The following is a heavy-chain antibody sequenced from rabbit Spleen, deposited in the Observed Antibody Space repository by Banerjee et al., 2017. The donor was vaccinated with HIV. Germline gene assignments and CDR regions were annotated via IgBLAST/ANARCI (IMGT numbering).Heavy chain of an antibody. Sequence: LVESGGGLVKPGASLTLTCTTSGFSFSSSYYMCWVRQAPGKGLEWIACIYTGGSGSTAYASWAKGRFTVSKTSSTTVTLQLNSLTAADTATYFCARGSAAMTMVITGYYLSLWGPGTLVTVS. CDR2: IYTGGSGST. CDR3: ARGSAAMTMVITGYYLSL. J-gene: IGHJ4*01. V-gene: IGHV1S40*01. D-gene: IGHD2-1*01. CDR1: GFSFSSSYY.